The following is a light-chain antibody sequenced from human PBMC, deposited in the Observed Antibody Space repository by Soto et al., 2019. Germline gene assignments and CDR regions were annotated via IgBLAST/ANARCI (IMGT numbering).Light chain of an antibody. Sequence: DIQMTQSPSSLSASVGDRVTITCRASQGISTYLNCYQQKPGKAPKLLIYAASSLQSGVPSRFSGSGSETDFTLNISSLQPEDFATYSCQQSYSTTWTFGQGTKVDIK. CDR3: QQSYSTTWT. V-gene: IGKV1-39*01. CDR1: QGISTY. J-gene: IGKJ1*01. CDR2: AAS.